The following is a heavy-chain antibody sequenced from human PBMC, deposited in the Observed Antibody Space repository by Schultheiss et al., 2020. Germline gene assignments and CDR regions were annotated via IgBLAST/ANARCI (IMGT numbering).Heavy chain of an antibody. Sequence: ASVKVSGKASGYTFTGYYMHWVRQAPGQGLEWMGWMNPNSGNTGYAQKFQGRVTITADKSTSTAYMELSSLRSEDTAVYYCARDAPGTANWFDPWGQGTLVTVSS. CDR1: GYTFTGYY. CDR2: MNPNSGNT. J-gene: IGHJ5*02. D-gene: IGHD1-7*01. V-gene: IGHV1-8*03. CDR3: ARDAPGTANWFDP.